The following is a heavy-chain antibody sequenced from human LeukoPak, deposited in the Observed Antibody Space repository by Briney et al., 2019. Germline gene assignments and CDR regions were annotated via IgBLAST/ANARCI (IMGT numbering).Heavy chain of an antibody. CDR1: GFTFSSYA. D-gene: IGHD3-22*01. Sequence: GGSLRLSCAASGFTFSSYAMSWVRQAPGKGLEWVSAISGSGGSTYYADSVKGRFTISRDNPKNTLYLQMNSLRAEDTAVYYCAKGGIVVVITKYYFDYWGQGTLVTVSS. CDR2: ISGSGGST. J-gene: IGHJ4*02. V-gene: IGHV3-23*01. CDR3: AKGGIVVVITKYYFDY.